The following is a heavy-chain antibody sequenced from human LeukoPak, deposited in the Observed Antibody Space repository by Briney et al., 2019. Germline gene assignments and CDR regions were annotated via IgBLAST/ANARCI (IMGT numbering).Heavy chain of an antibody. CDR2: ISSSSSTI. V-gene: IGHV3-48*04. D-gene: IGHD2-8*01. CDR3: ARDFDVMGLTFDY. J-gene: IGHJ4*02. Sequence: GGSLRLSCAASGFTFSSYSMNWVRQAPGKGLEWVSYISSSSSTIYYADSVKGRFTISRDNAKNSLYLQMNSLRAEDTAVYYCARDFDVMGLTFDYWGQGTLVTVSS. CDR1: GFTFSSYS.